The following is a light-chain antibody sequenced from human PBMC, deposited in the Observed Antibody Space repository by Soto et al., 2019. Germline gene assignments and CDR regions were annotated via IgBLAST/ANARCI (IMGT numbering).Light chain of an antibody. V-gene: IGLV2-23*02. J-gene: IGLJ1*01. CDR3: CSYAGSSPYV. Sequence: QSALTQPASVSGSPGQSITISCTGTSSDVGTYHLVSWYQQYPGKAPKLLIYEVSKRPSGVSSRFSGSKSGNTASLTISGLQAEDEADYYCCSYAGSSPYVFGFGTKLTVL. CDR2: EVS. CDR1: SSDVGTYHL.